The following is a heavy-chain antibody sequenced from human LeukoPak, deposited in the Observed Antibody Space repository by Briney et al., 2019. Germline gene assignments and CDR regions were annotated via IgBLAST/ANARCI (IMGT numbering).Heavy chain of an antibody. CDR3: ARDRRDFSNFYYFDY. J-gene: IGHJ4*02. Sequence: ASVKVSCKASGYTFTSYGISWVRQAPGQGLEWMGWISAYNGNTNYAQKLQGRVTMTTDTSTSTAYMELRSLRSDDTAVYYCARDRRDFSNFYYFDYWGQGTLVTVPS. CDR1: GYTFTSYG. CDR2: ISAYNGNT. V-gene: IGHV1-18*01. D-gene: IGHD5-24*01.